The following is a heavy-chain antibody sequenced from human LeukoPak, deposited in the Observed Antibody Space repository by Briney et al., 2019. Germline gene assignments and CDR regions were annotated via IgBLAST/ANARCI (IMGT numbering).Heavy chain of an antibody. V-gene: IGHV3-7*01. Sequence: PGGSLRLSCAASGFTFSSYWMSWVRQAPGKGLEWVANIKQDGSEKYYVDSVKGRFTISRDNAKNPLYLQMNSLRAEDTAVYYCARGVGFYGLLGGYFDYWGQGTLVTVSS. J-gene: IGHJ4*02. CDR2: IKQDGSEK. CDR1: GFTFSSYW. D-gene: IGHD1-26*01. CDR3: ARGVGFYGLLGGYFDY.